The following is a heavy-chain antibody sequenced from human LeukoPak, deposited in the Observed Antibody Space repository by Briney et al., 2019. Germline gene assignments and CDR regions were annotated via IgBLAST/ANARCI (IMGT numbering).Heavy chain of an antibody. CDR2: ISSSGSTI. D-gene: IGHD6-13*01. J-gene: IGHJ5*02. V-gene: IGHV3-11*01. Sequence: PGGSLRLSCAASGFTFSDYYMSWIRQAPGKGLEWVSYISSSGSTIYYADSVKGRFTISRDNAKNSLYLQMNSLRAEDTAVYYCARSHAAAVDNWFDPWGQGTLVTVSS. CDR3: ARSHAAAVDNWFDP. CDR1: GFTFSDYY.